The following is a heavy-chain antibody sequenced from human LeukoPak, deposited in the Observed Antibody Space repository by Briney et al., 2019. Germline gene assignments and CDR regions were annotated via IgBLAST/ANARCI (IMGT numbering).Heavy chain of an antibody. D-gene: IGHD2-2*01. V-gene: IGHV3-7*01. CDR1: GFTFSSYW. CDR2: IKQDGSEK. Sequence: GGSLRLSCAASGFTFSSYWISWVRQAPGKGLEWVANIKQDGSEKYYVDSVKGRFTISRDNAKNSLYLQMNSLRAEDTAVYYCARDDCSSISCYHNWFDPWGQGTLVTVSS. J-gene: IGHJ5*02. CDR3: ARDDCSSISCYHNWFDP.